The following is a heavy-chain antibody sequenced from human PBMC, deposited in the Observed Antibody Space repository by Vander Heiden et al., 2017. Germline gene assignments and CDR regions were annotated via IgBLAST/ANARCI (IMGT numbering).Heavy chain of an antibody. CDR2: ISYDGSNK. Sequence: QVQLVESGGGVVQPGRSLRLSCAASGFTFSSEGMHWVRQAPGKGLGWVAVISYDGSNKYYADSVKGRFTISRDNSKNTLYLQMNSLRAEDTAVYYCAKGGHIPLDYWGQGTLVTVSS. CDR1: GFTFSSEG. J-gene: IGHJ4*02. CDR3: AKGGHIPLDY. D-gene: IGHD2-21*01. V-gene: IGHV3-30*18.